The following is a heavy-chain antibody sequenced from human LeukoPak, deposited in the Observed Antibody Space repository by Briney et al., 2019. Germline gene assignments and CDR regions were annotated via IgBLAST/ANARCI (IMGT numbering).Heavy chain of an antibody. D-gene: IGHD2-2*01. J-gene: IGHJ4*02. Sequence: ASVKVSCKASGYTFTSYYIHWVRQAPGQGLEWMGIINASGGSTSYAQKFQGRVTVTRDTSTSTVYMELSSLRSKDTAVYYCARGLKPPWDSTDYHYWGQGTLVTVSS. V-gene: IGHV1-46*01. CDR3: ARGLKPPWDSTDYHY. CDR2: INASGGST. CDR1: GYTFTSYY.